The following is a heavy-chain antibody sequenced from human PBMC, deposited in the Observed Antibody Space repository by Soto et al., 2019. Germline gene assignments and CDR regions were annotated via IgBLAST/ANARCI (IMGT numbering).Heavy chain of an antibody. Sequence: QVQLAQSGAEVKKPGSSVKVSCTASGDTFNFYTISWVRQAPGQGLEWMGRIIPMLGMSNYAQNFQGRVTMIAEKSTRTAYMELSSLRSEDTALYYCATNYGSGSAHFDNWGQGTLVTVSS. CDR1: GDTFNFYT. V-gene: IGHV1-69*02. D-gene: IGHD3-10*01. CDR3: ATNYGSGSAHFDN. J-gene: IGHJ4*02. CDR2: IIPMLGMS.